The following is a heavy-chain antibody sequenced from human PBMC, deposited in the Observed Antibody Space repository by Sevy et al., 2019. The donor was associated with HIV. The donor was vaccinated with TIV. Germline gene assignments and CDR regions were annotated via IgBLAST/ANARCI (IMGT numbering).Heavy chain of an antibody. CDR3: TTKRDFWSGYQYFDY. D-gene: IGHD3-3*01. J-gene: IGHJ4*02. CDR2: IKSKSDGGTT. Sequence: GGSLRLSCAASEFSFSNAWMNWVRQAPGKGLEWVGHIKSKSDGGTTDYSAPVKGRFTISRDDSKNTLYLQMNSLQTEDTAVYYCTTKRDFWSGYQYFDYWGQGTLVTVSS. V-gene: IGHV3-15*01. CDR1: EFSFSNAW.